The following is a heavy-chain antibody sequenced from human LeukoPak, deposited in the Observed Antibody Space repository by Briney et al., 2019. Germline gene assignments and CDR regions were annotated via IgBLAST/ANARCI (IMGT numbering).Heavy chain of an antibody. Sequence: PGGLRLSCAASGFTFSSYGMSWVRQAPGKGLVWVSRINSDGSSTSYADFVKGRFTISRDNAKNTLYLQMNSLRVEDTAVYYCARREEDWGQGTLVTVSS. J-gene: IGHJ4*02. D-gene: IGHD5-24*01. V-gene: IGHV3-74*01. CDR1: GFTFSSYG. CDR3: ARREED. CDR2: INSDGSST.